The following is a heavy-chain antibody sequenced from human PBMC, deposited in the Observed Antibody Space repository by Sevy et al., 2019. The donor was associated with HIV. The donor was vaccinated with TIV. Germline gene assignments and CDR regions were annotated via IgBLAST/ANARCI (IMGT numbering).Heavy chain of an antibody. CDR2: INHSGRN. V-gene: IGHV4-34*01. D-gene: IGHD2-2*01. J-gene: IGHJ5*02. CDR1: GGSFSGYY. Sequence: SETLSLTCAVYGGSFSGYYWNWIRQSPGKGLEWIGEINHSGRNHYNPSLKSRVTISADTSKNQFSLRLNSVTAADTAVYYCARAPPVVVVPGAPSWFDPWGQGTLVTVSS. CDR3: ARAPPVVVVPGAPSWFDP.